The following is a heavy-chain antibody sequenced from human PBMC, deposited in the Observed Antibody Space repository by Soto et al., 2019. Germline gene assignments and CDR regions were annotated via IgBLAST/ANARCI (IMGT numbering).Heavy chain of an antibody. CDR1: GFSLTTSGVG. V-gene: IGHV2-5*02. J-gene: IGHJ4*02. CDR2: IYWDDAK. Sequence: QITLNESGPTQVKPRQTLTLTCTFSGFSLTTSGVGVGWIRQSPGKAPAWLALIYWDDAKRYSPSLKSRLTITKDTSKNHGVLTMADLDPAATATYYCAHRVLRTVFGLVTTTAIYFDFWGQGTPVAVSS. D-gene: IGHD3-3*01. CDR3: AHRVLRTVFGLVTTTAIYFDF.